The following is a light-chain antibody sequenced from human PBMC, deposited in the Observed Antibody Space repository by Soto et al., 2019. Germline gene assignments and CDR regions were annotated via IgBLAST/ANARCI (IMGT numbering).Light chain of an antibody. Sequence: QSALTQPASVSGSPGPSITISCTGTSSDVGGYNHVSWYQHSPGKAPKLILFAVSDRPASVSHRFSGSKSGNTASLTISGLQAEDEADYYCCSYTRLSTVVFGGGTKLTVL. J-gene: IGLJ2*01. CDR3: CSYTRLSTVV. V-gene: IGLV2-14*01. CDR1: SSDVGGYNH. CDR2: AVS.